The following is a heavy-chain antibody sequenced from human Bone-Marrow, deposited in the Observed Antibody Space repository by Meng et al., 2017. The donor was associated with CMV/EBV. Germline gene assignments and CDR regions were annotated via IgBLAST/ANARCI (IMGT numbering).Heavy chain of an antibody. V-gene: IGHV1-18*01. CDR1: GYTFTSYG. CDR3: ARAGYCSSTSCYRVDLYYYGMDV. J-gene: IGHJ6*02. Sequence: ASVKVSCKASGYTFTSYGISWVRQAPGQGLEWMGWISAHNGNTNYAQKLQGRVTMTTDTSTSTAYMELRSLRSDDTAVYYCARAGYCSSTSCYRVDLYYYGMDVWGQGTTVTVSS. D-gene: IGHD2-2*02. CDR2: ISAHNGNT.